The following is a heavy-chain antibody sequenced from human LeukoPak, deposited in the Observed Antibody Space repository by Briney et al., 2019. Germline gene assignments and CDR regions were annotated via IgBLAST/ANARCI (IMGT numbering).Heavy chain of an antibody. CDR3: ARVKTPGGIGFDP. CDR2: IYYSGST. Sequence: SETLSLTCTVSGGSISSSRYYWGWIRQPPGKGLEWIGSIYYSGSTYYSPSLKSRVTISVDTSKNQFSLKLSSVTAADTAVYYCARVKTPGGIGFDPWGQGTLVTVSS. V-gene: IGHV4-39*07. CDR1: GGSISSSRYY. J-gene: IGHJ5*02.